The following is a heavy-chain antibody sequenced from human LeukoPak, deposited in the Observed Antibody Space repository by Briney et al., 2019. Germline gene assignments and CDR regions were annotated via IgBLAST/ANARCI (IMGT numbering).Heavy chain of an antibody. Sequence: GASVKVSCKASGYTFTGYYMHWVRQAPGQGLEWMGWINPNSGGTNYAQKFQGRVTMTRDTSISTAYMELSRLRSDDTAVYYCARDPTHIVVVPAAPNWFDPWGQGTLVTVSS. CDR1: GYTFTGYY. CDR3: ARDPTHIVVVPAAPNWFDP. J-gene: IGHJ5*02. CDR2: INPNSGGT. V-gene: IGHV1-2*02. D-gene: IGHD2-2*01.